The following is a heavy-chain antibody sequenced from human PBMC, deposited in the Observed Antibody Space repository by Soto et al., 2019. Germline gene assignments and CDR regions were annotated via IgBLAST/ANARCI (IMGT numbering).Heavy chain of an antibody. D-gene: IGHD6-6*01. CDR3: TTEYNSRQDLNH. V-gene: IGHV3-21*01. J-gene: IGHJ5*02. Sequence: EVQLVESGGGLVEPGGSLRLSCATSGFTFSTCSMNCVRQAPGKGLEWVSSISPTGTYTFYAVSLKGRFTISRANARNAFFLQVNSLRVEDTALYYCTTEYNSRQDLNHWGQGALVTVSS. CDR1: GFTFSTCS. CDR2: ISPTGTYT.